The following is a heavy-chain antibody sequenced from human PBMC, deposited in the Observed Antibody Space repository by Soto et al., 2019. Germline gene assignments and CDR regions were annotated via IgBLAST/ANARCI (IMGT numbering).Heavy chain of an antibody. J-gene: IGHJ4*02. CDR2: ISGSGDST. Sequence: EVQLVESGGGLVQPGGSLRLSCAASGFTFSTYAMNWVRQAPGKGLEWVAGISGSGDSTYYADSVKCRFTVSRDNSKNTLQLQMNSLRAEDTGVFFCAKERSSGWSFDYWGQGTLVTVSS. CDR1: GFTFSTYA. CDR3: AKERSSGWSFDY. D-gene: IGHD6-19*01. V-gene: IGHV3-23*04.